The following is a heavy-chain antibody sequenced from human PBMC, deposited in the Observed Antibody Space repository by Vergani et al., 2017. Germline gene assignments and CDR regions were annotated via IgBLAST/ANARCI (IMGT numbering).Heavy chain of an antibody. J-gene: IGHJ4*02. Sequence: QVLLVQSGAEVKKPGASVRVSCKISGYTFTNYYIHWVRQAPGQGLEWMGIINPSGGSTTYAQQFQGSLTMTRDTSTSTVYMDLSNQRTADTAVYYCAMPHGHLLPPGPRRLNYWDQGTLVSVSS. V-gene: IGHV1-46*01. CDR2: INPSGGST. CDR3: AMPHGHLLPPGPRRLNY. CDR1: GYTFTNYY. D-gene: IGHD2-2*01.